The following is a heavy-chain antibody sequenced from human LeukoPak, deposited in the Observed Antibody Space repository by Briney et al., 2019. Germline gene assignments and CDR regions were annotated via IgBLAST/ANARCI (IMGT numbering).Heavy chain of an antibody. J-gene: IGHJ4*02. CDR2: ITSSGSFI. D-gene: IGHD2-2*01. Sequence: GGSLRLSCAASGFSFSGYTMSWVRQAPGKGLEWVSSITSSGSFIYYADSLKGRFTISRDNANNSLYLQMNSLRAEDTAVYYCARGKRRDIVVVPAAMGYWGQGTLVTVSS. CDR1: GFSFSGYT. CDR3: ARGKRRDIVVVPAAMGY. V-gene: IGHV3-21*06.